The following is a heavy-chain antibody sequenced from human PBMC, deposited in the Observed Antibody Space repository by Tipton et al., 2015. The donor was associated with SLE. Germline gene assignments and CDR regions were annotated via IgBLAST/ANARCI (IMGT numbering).Heavy chain of an antibody. Sequence: SLRLSCVVSGFSFSIYEMNWVRQAPGKGLEWVSYISRGGDTLYYADSVKGRFTISRDNAKNSLYLQMNSLRAEDTAVYYCARGPPLTFGSGFDYWGQGTLVTVSS. CDR2: ISRGGDTL. J-gene: IGHJ4*02. CDR1: GFSFSIYE. V-gene: IGHV3-48*03. CDR3: ARGPPLTFGSGFDY. D-gene: IGHD3/OR15-3a*01.